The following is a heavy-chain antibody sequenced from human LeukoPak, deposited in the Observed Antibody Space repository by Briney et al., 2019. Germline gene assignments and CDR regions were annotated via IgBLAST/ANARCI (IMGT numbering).Heavy chain of an antibody. D-gene: IGHD4-17*01. CDR3: ARHVDYGDSYFDY. CDR2: IYYSGST. J-gene: IGHJ4*02. Sequence: SETLSLTCTVSGGSISSSGYYWGWIRQPPGKGLEWIASIYYSGSTYYNPSLKSRVTISVDTSKNQFSLKLSSVTAADTAVYYCARHVDYGDSYFDYWGQGTLVTVSS. V-gene: IGHV4-39*01. CDR1: GGSISSSGYY.